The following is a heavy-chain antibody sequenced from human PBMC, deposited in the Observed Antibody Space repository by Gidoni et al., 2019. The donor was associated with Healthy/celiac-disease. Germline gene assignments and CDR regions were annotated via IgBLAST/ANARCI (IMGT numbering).Heavy chain of an antibody. CDR1: GFIFSSYG. D-gene: IGHD6-25*01. CDR3: ARDSAYYYMDV. CDR2: IWSDGSNK. Sequence: QVQLVESGGGVVQPGRSLRLSCAASGFIFSSYGMPWVRQAPGKGLEWVAVIWSDGSNKYYADSVKGRFTISRDNSENTLYLQMNSLRAEDTAVYYCARDSAYYYMDVWGKGTTVTVSS. J-gene: IGHJ6*03. V-gene: IGHV3-33*01.